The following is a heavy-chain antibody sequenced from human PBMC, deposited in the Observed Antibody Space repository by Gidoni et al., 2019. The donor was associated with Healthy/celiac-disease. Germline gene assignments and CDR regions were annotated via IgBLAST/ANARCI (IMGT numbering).Heavy chain of an antibody. J-gene: IGHJ2*01. D-gene: IGHD2-15*01. Sequence: EVQLVVSGGGLVKSGASLALSRAASGFTLRSSSMNWVRQAPGKGVEWVSSISSSRWYIYYADAVKGRFTISRDNAKNSLYLQMNSMIAEDTAVYYCTREGCSGDSCYRYFDLWGRGTQVTVSS. CDR3: TREGCSGDSCYRYFDL. CDR1: GFTLRSSS. V-gene: IGHV3-21*01. CDR2: ISSSRWYI.